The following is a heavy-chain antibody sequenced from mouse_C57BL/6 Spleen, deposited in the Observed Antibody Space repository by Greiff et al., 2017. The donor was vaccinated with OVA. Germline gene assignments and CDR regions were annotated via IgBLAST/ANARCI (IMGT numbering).Heavy chain of an antibody. CDR2: IRNKANGYTT. D-gene: IGHD4-1*01. Sequence: EVQLVESGGGLVQPGGSLSLSCAASGFTFTDYYMSWVRQPPGKALEWLGFIRNKANGYTTEYSASVKGRFTISSDNSQSILYLQLNALRADDSATYYCARYKSGTNYFDYWGQGTTLTVSS. V-gene: IGHV7-3*01. CDR3: ARYKSGTNYFDY. CDR1: GFTFTDYY. J-gene: IGHJ2*01.